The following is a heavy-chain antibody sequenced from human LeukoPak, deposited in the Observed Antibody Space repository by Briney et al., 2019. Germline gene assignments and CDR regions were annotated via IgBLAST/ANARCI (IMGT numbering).Heavy chain of an antibody. J-gene: IGHJ6*03. D-gene: IGHD5-24*01. CDR1: GGSLSGNY. Sequence: SETLSHTCAVYGGSLSGNYWSWIRQPPGKGLEWIGEIDHSGSTNYSPSLKSRVTISVDTSKNQFSLKLSSVTAADTAVYYCASFLATPYYYYMDVWGKGTTVTVSS. CDR3: ASFLATPYYYYMDV. CDR2: IDHSGST. V-gene: IGHV4-34*01.